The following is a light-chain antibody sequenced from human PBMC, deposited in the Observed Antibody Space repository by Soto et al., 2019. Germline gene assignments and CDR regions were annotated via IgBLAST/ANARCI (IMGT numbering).Light chain of an antibody. J-gene: IGKJ4*01. CDR2: DAS. Sequence: DIQMTQSPSTLSASVGDRVTITCRASQSISSWLAWYQQKPEKAPKLLIYDASSLESGVPSRFSGSGSGTDFALTITSLQAEDFATYYCQQLRMYPSTFGGGTKVDIK. CDR3: QQLRMYPST. V-gene: IGKV1-5*01. CDR1: QSISSW.